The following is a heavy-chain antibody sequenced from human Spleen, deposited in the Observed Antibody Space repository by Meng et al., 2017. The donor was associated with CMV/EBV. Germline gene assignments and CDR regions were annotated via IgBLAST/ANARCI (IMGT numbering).Heavy chain of an antibody. J-gene: IGHJ4*02. Sequence: LTSGVSDGSVSSNNWWSWVRQPPGKGLEWIGEIYHTTSTNYTPSLKGRVTISVDKAKNQISLRLTSVTAADTAIYYCASGTGAYAIWWGQGTLVTVSS. CDR2: IYHTTST. D-gene: IGHD3-16*01. CDR3: ASGTGAYAIW. CDR1: DGSVSSNNW. V-gene: IGHV4-4*02.